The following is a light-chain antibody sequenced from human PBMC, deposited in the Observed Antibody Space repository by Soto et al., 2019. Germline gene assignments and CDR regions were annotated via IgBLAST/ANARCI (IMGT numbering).Light chain of an antibody. CDR1: SSDVGTYNY. CDR2: EVS. V-gene: IGLV2-8*01. CDR3: SSYAGSNNYV. J-gene: IGLJ1*01. Sequence: QSALTQPPSASGSPGQSVTISCSGTSSDVGTYNYVSWYQQHPGKAPKLMIYEVSKRPSGVPDRFSGSKSDNTASLTVSGXQXEXXADYYCSSYAGSNNYVFGTGTKLTVL.